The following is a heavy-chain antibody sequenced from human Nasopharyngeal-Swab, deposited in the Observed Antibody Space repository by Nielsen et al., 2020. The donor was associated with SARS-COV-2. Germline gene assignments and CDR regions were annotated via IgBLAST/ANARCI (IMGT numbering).Heavy chain of an antibody. CDR1: GGSISSSSYY. V-gene: IGHV4-39*02. J-gene: IGHJ5*02. Sequence: SETLSLSCTVSGGSISSSSYYWGWIRQPPGKGLECIGSIYYSGSTYYNPSLKSRVTISVDTSKNQFSLKLSSVTAADTAVYYCARDSSGWRYWFDPWGQGTLVTVSS. CDR3: ARDSSGWRYWFDP. CDR2: IYYSGST. D-gene: IGHD6-19*01.